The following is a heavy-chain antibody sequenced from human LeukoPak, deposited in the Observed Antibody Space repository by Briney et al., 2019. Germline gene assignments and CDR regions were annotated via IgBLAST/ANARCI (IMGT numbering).Heavy chain of an antibody. V-gene: IGHV4-34*01. CDR2: INHSGST. Sequence: PSETLSLTCAVHGGSFSGYYWSWIRQPPGKGLEWIGEINHSGSTNYNPSLKSRVTISVDTSKNQFSLKLSSVTAADTAVYYCASRQWLADYWGQGTLVTVSS. J-gene: IGHJ4*02. CDR1: GGSFSGYY. CDR3: ASRQWLADY. D-gene: IGHD6-19*01.